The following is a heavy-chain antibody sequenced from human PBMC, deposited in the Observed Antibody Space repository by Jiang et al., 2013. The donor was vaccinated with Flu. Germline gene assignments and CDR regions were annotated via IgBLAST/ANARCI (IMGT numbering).Heavy chain of an antibody. V-gene: IGHV3-64D*06. Sequence: EYVSAISSNGGSTYYADSVKGRFSISRDNSKNTLYLQMSSLRAEDTAVYYCGLDTAMVKYYYGMDVWGQGTTVTVSS. D-gene: IGHD5-18*01. CDR3: GLDTAMVKYYYGMDV. J-gene: IGHJ6*02. CDR2: ISSNGGST.